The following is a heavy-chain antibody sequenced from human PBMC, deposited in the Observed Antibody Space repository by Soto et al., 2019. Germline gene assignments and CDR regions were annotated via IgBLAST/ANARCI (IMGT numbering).Heavy chain of an antibody. J-gene: IGHJ5*02. Sequence: QVYLVQSGAEVKKTGASVKVSCKASGYPFTNHALHWVRQAPGQRFEWMGWINAATGNTKYSEKFQGRVTLTSDTSASTAYMEMSRLRSEDTAVYDCARWDSSTWPGRLDPWGHGTLVNVSS. D-gene: IGHD6-6*01. CDR3: ARWDSSTWPGRLDP. V-gene: IGHV1-3*01. CDR1: GYPFTNHA. CDR2: INAATGNT.